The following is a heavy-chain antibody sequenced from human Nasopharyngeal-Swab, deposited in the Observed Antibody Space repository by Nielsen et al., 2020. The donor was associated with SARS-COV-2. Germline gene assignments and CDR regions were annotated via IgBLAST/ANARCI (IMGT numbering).Heavy chain of an antibody. CDR2: IYPGDSDT. Sequence: GESLKISCKGSGYSFTSYWIGWVRQMPGKGLEWMGIIYPGDSDTRYSPSFQGQVTISADKSISTAYLQWSSLKASDTAMYYCARQCSSSWYVYYGMDVWGQGTTVTVSS. CDR1: GYSFTSYW. V-gene: IGHV5-51*01. J-gene: IGHJ6*02. D-gene: IGHD6-13*01. CDR3: ARQCSSSWYVYYGMDV.